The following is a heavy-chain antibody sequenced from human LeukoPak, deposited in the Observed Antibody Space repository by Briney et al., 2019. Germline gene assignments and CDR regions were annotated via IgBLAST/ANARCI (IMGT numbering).Heavy chain of an antibody. V-gene: IGHV4-59*01. Sequence: SETLSLTCAASGGSFSGYYWSWIRQPPGKGLEWIGYIYYSGSTNYNPSLKSRVTISVDTSKNQFSLQLSSVTAADTAVYYCARDVGPRGYNVNDAFDIWGQGTMVTVSS. CDR1: GGSFSGYY. J-gene: IGHJ3*02. CDR3: ARDVGPRGYNVNDAFDI. CDR2: IYYSGST. D-gene: IGHD5-12*01.